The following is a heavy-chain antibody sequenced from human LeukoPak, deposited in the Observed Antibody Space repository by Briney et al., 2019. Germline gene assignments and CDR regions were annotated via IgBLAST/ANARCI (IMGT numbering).Heavy chain of an antibody. V-gene: IGHV1-24*01. Sequence: GVSVKVSCKVSGYTLTELSMHWVRQAPGKGLEWMGGFDHEDGETIYAQKFQGRVTMTEDTSTDTAYMELSSLRSEDTAVYYCATRTQADTHNWFDPWGQGTLVTVSS. CDR3: ATRTQADTHNWFDP. CDR2: FDHEDGET. J-gene: IGHJ5*02. D-gene: IGHD6-13*01. CDR1: GYTLTELS.